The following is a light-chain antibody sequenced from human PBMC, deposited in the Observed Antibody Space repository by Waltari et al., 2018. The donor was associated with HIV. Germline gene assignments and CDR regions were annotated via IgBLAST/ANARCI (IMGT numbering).Light chain of an antibody. Sequence: EIVLTQSPAILSVSPGERATLFFMASQRLSINLAWYQQKPGQAPRLLIYAASTRSNGVAARFSGSGSGTEFTLPTSSLRSEDSSVYYCQQYNNCPPFIFGQGTKLQIK. J-gene: IGKJ2*01. V-gene: IGKV3-15*01. CDR2: AAS. CDR3: QQYNNCPPFI. CDR1: QRLSIN.